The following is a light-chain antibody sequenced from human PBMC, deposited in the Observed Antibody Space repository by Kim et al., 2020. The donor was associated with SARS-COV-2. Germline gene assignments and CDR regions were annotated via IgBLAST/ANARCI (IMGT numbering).Light chain of an antibody. J-gene: IGLJ1*01. CDR3: TSYTNTRTYI. CDR2: EVN. CDR1: SSAVGTRNR. Sequence: GPSVIISCTGTSSAVGTRNRVSWYQQSPGTAPKLMIYEVNFRPSGVPARFSGSKFGNTASLTISGLQAEDEADYYCTSYTNTRTYIFGTGTKVTVL. V-gene: IGLV2-18*02.